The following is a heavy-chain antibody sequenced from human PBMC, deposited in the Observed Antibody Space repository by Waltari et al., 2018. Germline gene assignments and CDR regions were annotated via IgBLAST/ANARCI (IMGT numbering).Heavy chain of an antibody. V-gene: IGHV3-49*04. CDR2: IRSKTYGGAP. Sequence: EVQLAVSGGGLVQPGRSLRLSCPASGSNFGDYAMTWVRQVPGKGLEWVGFIRSKTYGGAPEYAASVKGRFTISRDDSKSVAYLQMNSLRTEDTALYYCTRADGMTDLDYWGQGALVTVSS. CDR3: TRADGMTDLDY. CDR1: GSNFGDYA. J-gene: IGHJ4*02.